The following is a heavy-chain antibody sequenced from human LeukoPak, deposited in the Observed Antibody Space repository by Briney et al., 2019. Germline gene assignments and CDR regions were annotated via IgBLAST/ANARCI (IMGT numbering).Heavy chain of an antibody. D-gene: IGHD6-13*01. V-gene: IGHV3-9*02. CDR2: ISWNSGSI. Sequence: SLRLSCAPSVFTPADYAIHWVRQAPAKGLEWGSGISWNSGSIGYADSVKGRFTISRDNAKNSLYLQMNSLRAEDTALYYCARRSAAGAYFDYWGQGTLVTVSS. J-gene: IGHJ4*02. CDR3: ARRSAAGAYFDY. CDR1: VFTPADYA.